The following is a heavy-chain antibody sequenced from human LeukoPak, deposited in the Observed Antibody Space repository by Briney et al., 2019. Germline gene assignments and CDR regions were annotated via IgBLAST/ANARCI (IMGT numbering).Heavy chain of an antibody. J-gene: IGHJ5*02. CDR1: GFTFSSYA. D-gene: IGHD3-22*01. V-gene: IGHV3-23*01. CDR2: ISGSGGST. CDR3: ARGGSNGYNWFDP. Sequence: GGSLRLSCAASGFTFSSYAMSWVRQAPGKGLEWVSAISGSGGSTYYADSVKGRFTISRDNTKSSLSLQMNSLTAEDTAFYYCARGGSNGYNWFDPWGQGTLVTVSS.